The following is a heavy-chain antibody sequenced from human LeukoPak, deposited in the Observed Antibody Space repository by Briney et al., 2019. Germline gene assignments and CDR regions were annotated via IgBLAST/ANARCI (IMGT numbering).Heavy chain of an antibody. D-gene: IGHD2-21*01. CDR3: ARGLYSP. CDR1: GFTFDDYA. Sequence: GGSLRLSCAASGFTFDDYAMHWVRQAPGKGLEWVSGISWNSGSIGYADSVKGRFTISRDNAKNSLYLQMNSLRAEDTALYYCARGLYSPWGQGTLVTVSS. CDR2: ISWNSGSI. V-gene: IGHV3-9*01. J-gene: IGHJ5*02.